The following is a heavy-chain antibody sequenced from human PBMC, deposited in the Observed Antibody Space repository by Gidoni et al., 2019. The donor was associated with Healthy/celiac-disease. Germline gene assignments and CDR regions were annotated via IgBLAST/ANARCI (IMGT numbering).Heavy chain of an antibody. CDR1: GFTFSSYG. CDR2: IWYDGSNK. Sequence: QVQLVESGGGLVQPGRSLRLSCAASGFTFSSYGMHWVRQAPGKGLEWVEVIWYDGSNKYYADSVKGRFTISRDNSKNTLYLQMNSLRAEDTAVYYCARDESYYDSSGHDAFDIWGQGTMVTVSS. V-gene: IGHV3-33*01. J-gene: IGHJ3*02. CDR3: ARDESYYDSSGHDAFDI. D-gene: IGHD3-22*01.